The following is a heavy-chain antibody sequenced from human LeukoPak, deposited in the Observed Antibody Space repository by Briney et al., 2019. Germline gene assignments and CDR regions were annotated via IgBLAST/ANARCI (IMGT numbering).Heavy chain of an antibody. CDR3: ARLLEKGLHPNWFDP. Sequence: PSETLSLTCTVFGGSISSYYWSWIRQPPGKGLEWIGYIYYSGSTNYNPSLKSRVTISVDTSKNQFSLKLSSVTAADTAVYYCARLLEKGLHPNWFDPWGQGTLVTVSS. J-gene: IGHJ5*02. CDR2: IYYSGST. CDR1: GGSISSYY. D-gene: IGHD4-11*01. V-gene: IGHV4-59*01.